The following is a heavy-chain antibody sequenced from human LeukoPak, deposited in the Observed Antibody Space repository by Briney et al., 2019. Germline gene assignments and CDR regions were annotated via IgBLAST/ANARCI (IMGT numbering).Heavy chain of an antibody. CDR3: ARDLDSSSWWGWFDP. J-gene: IGHJ5*02. D-gene: IGHD6-13*01. V-gene: IGHV4-59*01. CDR1: GCSITSYF. Sequence: PSETLSLTCTVSGCSITSYFWTWIRQPPGKGLEWIGYIYYSGSTNYNPSLKSRVTISVDTSKNQFSLKLSSVTAADTAVYYCARDLDSSSWWGWFDPWGQGTLVTVSS. CDR2: IYYSGST.